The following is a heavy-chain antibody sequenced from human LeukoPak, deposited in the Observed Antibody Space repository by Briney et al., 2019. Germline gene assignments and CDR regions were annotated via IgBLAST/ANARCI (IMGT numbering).Heavy chain of an antibody. J-gene: IGHJ6*02. CDR3: ARALGDDYYYYYGMDV. CDR1: GGTFSSYA. V-gene: IGHV1-69*13. D-gene: IGHD2-21*02. CDR2: IIPIFGTA. Sequence: ASVKVSCKASGGTFSSYAISWVRQAPGQGLEWMGGIIPIFGTANYAQKFQGRVTITADESTSTAYMELSSLRSEDTAVYYCARALGDDYYYYYGMDVWGQGTTVTVSS.